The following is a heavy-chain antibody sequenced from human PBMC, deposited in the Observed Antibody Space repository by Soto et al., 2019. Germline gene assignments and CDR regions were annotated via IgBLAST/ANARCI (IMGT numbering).Heavy chain of an antibody. Sequence: GGSLRLSCAAPGFTFSSYAMSWVRQAPGKGLEWVSAISGSGGSTYYADSVKGRFTISRDNSKNTLYLQMNSLRAEDTAVYYCAKSPTYYYDSSGYYLDYWGQGTLVTVSS. D-gene: IGHD3-22*01. CDR1: GFTFSSYA. CDR3: AKSPTYYYDSSGYYLDY. J-gene: IGHJ4*02. CDR2: ISGSGGST. V-gene: IGHV3-23*01.